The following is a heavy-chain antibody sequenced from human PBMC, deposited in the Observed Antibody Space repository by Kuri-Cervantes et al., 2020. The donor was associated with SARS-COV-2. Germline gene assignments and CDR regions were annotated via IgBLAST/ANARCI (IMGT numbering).Heavy chain of an antibody. CDR1: GYTFNSYG. CDR3: ARDGRTYYDILTGYSISYYFDH. D-gene: IGHD3-9*01. CDR2: ISAYNGNT. J-gene: IGHJ4*02. V-gene: IGHV1-18*04. Sequence: ASVKVSCKASGYTFNSYGISWVRQDPGQGLEWMGWISAYNGNTNYAQKLQGRVTMTTDTSTSTAYMELRSLRSDDTAVYYCARDGRTYYDILTGYSISYYFDHWGQGALVTVSS.